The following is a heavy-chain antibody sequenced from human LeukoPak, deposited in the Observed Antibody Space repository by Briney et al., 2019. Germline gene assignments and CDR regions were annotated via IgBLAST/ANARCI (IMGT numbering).Heavy chain of an antibody. CDR3: AREGYYDSSGYSQDWDY. CDR1: GFTFSSYW. J-gene: IGHJ4*02. Sequence: GGSLRLSCAASGFTFSSYWMSWVRKPPGRGLGGVSKINQDGSEKYYVDSVKGRFTISRDNAKNSLYLQMNSLRAEDTAVYYCAREGYYDSSGYSQDWDYWGQGTLVTVSS. CDR2: INQDGSEK. D-gene: IGHD3-22*01. V-gene: IGHV3-7*01.